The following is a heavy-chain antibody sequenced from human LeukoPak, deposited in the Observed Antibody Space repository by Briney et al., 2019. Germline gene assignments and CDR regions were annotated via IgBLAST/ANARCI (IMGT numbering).Heavy chain of an antibody. D-gene: IGHD4-17*01. V-gene: IGHV4-31*03. CDR2: IYYSGST. Sequence: SETLSLTCTVSGGSISSGGYYWSWIRQHPGKGLEWIGYIYYSGSTYYNPSLKSRVTISVDTSKNQFSLKLSSVTAADTAVYYCARSVGTVDWFDPWGQGTLVTVSS. CDR3: ARSVGTVDWFDP. CDR1: GGSISSGGYY. J-gene: IGHJ5*02.